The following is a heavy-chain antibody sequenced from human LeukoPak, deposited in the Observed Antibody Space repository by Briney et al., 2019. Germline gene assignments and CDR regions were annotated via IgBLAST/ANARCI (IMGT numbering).Heavy chain of an antibody. CDR2: IYYSGST. V-gene: IGHV4-30-4*08. D-gene: IGHD3-22*01. Sequence: SQTLSLTCTVSGGSISSGSYYWSWIRQPPGKGLEWIGYIYYSGSTYYNPSLKSRVTISVDTSKNQFSLKLSSVTAADTAVYYCARGIRNLGYDSSGYPDYWGQGTLVTVSS. CDR1: GGSISSGSYY. CDR3: ARGIRNLGYDSSGYPDY. J-gene: IGHJ4*02.